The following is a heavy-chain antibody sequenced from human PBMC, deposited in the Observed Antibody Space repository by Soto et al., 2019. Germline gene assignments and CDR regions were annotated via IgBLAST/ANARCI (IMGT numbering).Heavy chain of an antibody. J-gene: IGHJ4*02. V-gene: IGHV3-7*01. CDR3: SRSLDS. CDR2: INQDGSNK. Sequence: GESLKISCAASGFTFSTYWMDWVRQTPGKGLEWVANINQDGSNKNYVDSVKGRFTISRDNAKNLLYLQMSSLTAEDSALYYCSRSLDSWGQGTLVTVS. CDR1: GFTFSTYW.